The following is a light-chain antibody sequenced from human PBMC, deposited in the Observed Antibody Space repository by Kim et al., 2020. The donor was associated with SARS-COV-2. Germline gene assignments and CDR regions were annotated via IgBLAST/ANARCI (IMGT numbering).Light chain of an antibody. Sequence: QSALTQPASVSGSPGQSITISCTGTSSDVGSYNLVSWYQQHPGKAPKLMIYEGSKRPSGVSNRFSGSKSGNTASLTISGLQAEDEADYYCSSYAGSSTYVFVTGTKVTAL. CDR2: EGS. CDR1: SSDVGSYNL. V-gene: IGLV2-23*01. J-gene: IGLJ1*01. CDR3: SSYAGSSTYV.